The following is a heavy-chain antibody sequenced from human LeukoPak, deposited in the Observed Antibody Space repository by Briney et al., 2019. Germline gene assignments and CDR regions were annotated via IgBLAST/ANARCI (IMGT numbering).Heavy chain of an antibody. CDR1: GFTFSIYG. J-gene: IGHJ6*02. Sequence: GRSLRLSCAASGFTFSIYGMHWVRQAPGKGLEWVAVVSYDGTDKYYPDSVKGRFITSRDNSKNTIYLQMNSLRPEDTAVYYCAKDLGYRDYYAMDVWGQGTTVTVSS. CDR3: AKDLGYRDYYAMDV. CDR2: VSYDGTDK. D-gene: IGHD2-15*01. V-gene: IGHV3-30*18.